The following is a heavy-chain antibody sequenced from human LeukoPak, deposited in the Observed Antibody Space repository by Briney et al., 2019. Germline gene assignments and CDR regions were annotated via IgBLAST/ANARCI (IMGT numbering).Heavy chain of an antibody. CDR3: AKRGHTAMFDN. J-gene: IGHJ4*02. CDR1: GFTFSSYA. V-gene: IGHV3-23*01. CDR2: MTGSGGST. Sequence: PGGSLRLSCAASGFTFSSYAMSWVRQAPGKGLEWVSAMTGSGGSTSYADSVKGRFTISRDNSKNTLFLQMSSLRAEDTAVYYCAKRGHTAMFDNWGQGTLVTVSS. D-gene: IGHD5-18*01.